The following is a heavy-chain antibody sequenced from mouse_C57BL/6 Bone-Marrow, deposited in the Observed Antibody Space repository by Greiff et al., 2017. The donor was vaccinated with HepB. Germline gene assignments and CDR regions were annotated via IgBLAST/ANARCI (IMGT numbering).Heavy chain of an antibody. CDR1: GFNIKDDY. Sequence: VQLQQSGAELVRPGASVKLSCTASGFNIKDDYMHWVKQRPEQGLEWIGWLDPENGDTAYASKFQGKATITADTSSNTAYLQLSSLTSEDTAVYYCTTGGFFDYWGQGTTLTVSS. V-gene: IGHV14-4*01. CDR2: LDPENGDT. J-gene: IGHJ2*01. CDR3: TTGGFFDY.